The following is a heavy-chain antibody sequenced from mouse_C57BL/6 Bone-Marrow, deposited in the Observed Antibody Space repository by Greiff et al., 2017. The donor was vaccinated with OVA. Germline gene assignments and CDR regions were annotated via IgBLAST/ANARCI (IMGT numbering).Heavy chain of an antibody. Sequence: QVQLQQPGAELVKPGASVKLSRKAFGYTFTSYWMHWVKQRPGRGPEWIGRIDPNSGGTKYNEKFKSKATLTVDKPSSTAYMQLSSLTSEDSAVYYCARPRYYGSNYVGIAYWGQGTLVTVSA. CDR3: ARPRYYGSNYVGIAY. D-gene: IGHD1-1*01. CDR2: IDPNSGGT. CDR1: GYTFTSYW. V-gene: IGHV1-72*01. J-gene: IGHJ3*01.